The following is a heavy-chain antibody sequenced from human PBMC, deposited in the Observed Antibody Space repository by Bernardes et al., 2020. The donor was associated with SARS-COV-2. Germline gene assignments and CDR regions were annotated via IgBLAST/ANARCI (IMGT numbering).Heavy chain of an antibody. D-gene: IGHD2-15*01. CDR1: GFTFSNHA. J-gene: IGHJ4*02. CDR3: AQGILDMSYVYFDS. CDR2: ISGGGGAI. Sequence: VGSLSLSCATSGFTFSNHAMSWVRQPPGKGLEWVSTISGGGGAIYYADSVKGRFTISRDNSENKVYLQMNSLRAEDTAVYYCAQGILDMSYVYFDSWGQGTQVTVAS. V-gene: IGHV3-23*01.